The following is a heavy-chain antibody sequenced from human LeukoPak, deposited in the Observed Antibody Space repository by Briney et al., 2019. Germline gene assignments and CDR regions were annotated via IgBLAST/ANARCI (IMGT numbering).Heavy chain of an antibody. CDR3: ARDSGTTGFDY. D-gene: IGHD1-1*01. Sequence: SETLSLTCTVSGGSISSGGYYWSWIRQHPGKGLEWIGYIYYSGSTYYTPSLKSRVTISVDTSKNQFSLKLSSVTAADTAVYYCARDSGTTGFDYWGQGTLVTVSS. CDR2: IYYSGST. CDR1: GGSISSGGYY. J-gene: IGHJ4*02. V-gene: IGHV4-31*03.